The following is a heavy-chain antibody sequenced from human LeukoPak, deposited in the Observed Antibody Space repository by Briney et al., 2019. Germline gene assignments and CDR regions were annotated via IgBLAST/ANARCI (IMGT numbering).Heavy chain of an antibody. CDR3: ARVGRGLDYGDYDY. J-gene: IGHJ4*02. CDR2: IYYSGST. V-gene: IGHV4-59*01. Sequence: PSETLSLTCAVYGGSFSGYYWSWIRQPPGKGLEWIGYIYYSGSTNYNPSLKSRVTISVDTSKNQFSLKLSSVTAADTAVYYCARVGRGLDYGDYDYWGQGTLVTVSS. CDR1: GGSFSGYY. D-gene: IGHD4-17*01.